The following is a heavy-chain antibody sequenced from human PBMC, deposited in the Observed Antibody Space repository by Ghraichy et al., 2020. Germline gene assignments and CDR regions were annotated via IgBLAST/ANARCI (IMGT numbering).Heavy chain of an antibody. V-gene: IGHV3-23*01. Sequence: GGSLRLSCAASGFTLSSYAMSWVRQAPGKGLEWVSAISGSGGSTYYADSVKGRFTISRDNSKNTLYLQMNSLRAEDTAVYYCAKQKTMIVVNDYWGQGTLVTVSS. CDR1: GFTLSSYA. J-gene: IGHJ4*02. D-gene: IGHD3-22*01. CDR3: AKQKTMIVVNDY. CDR2: ISGSGGST.